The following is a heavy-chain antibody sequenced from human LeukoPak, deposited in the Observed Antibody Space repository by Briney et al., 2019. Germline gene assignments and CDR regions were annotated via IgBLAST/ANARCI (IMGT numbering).Heavy chain of an antibody. J-gene: IGHJ4*02. CDR1: GFSFNDAW. CDR2: IKRRSDGGTP. Sequence: GGSLRLSCAASGFSFNDAWMNWVRQAPGKGLEWVGRIKRRSDGGTPDYAAPVQGRSTISRDESQNTLYLQMNSLKTGDTAVYYCTTDTRRIDTFAWGQGTLVTVAA. D-gene: IGHD2-2*01. V-gene: IGHV3-15*07. CDR3: TTDTRRIDTFA.